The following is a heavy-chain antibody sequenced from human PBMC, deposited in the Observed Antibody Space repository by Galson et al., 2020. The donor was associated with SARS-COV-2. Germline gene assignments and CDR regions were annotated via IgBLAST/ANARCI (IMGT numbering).Heavy chain of an antibody. CDR2: IYSEGSST. Sequence: ALHGESLKISCAASGFTFSSYWMHWVRQAPGKGLVWVSRIYSEGSSTSYADSVKGRFTISGDNAKNTLYLQMNSLRAEDTAVYYCARGDMGNDYFDYWVQGTLVTGSS. CDR3: ARGDMGNDYFDY. V-gene: IGHV3-74*01. J-gene: IGHJ4*02. D-gene: IGHD7-27*01. CDR1: GFTFSSYW.